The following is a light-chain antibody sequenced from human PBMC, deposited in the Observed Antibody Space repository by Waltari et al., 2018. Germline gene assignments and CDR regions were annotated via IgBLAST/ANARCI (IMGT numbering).Light chain of an antibody. CDR1: NSAVGNYNL. CDR3: CSYAGSGTYV. CDR2: EVI. Sequence: QSALTQPASVSGTPGQSITISCTGTNSAVGNYNLVSWYQHHPGEAPTLMICEVIKRPSGVSNRFSGSKSGNTASLTISGLQAEDEADYYCCSYAGSGTYVFGTGTKVTVL. J-gene: IGLJ1*01. V-gene: IGLV2-23*02.